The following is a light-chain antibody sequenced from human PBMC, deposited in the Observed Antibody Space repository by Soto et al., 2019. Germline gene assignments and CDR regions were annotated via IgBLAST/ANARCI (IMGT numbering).Light chain of an antibody. CDR3: QSYDSSLSGYV. CDR2: GNS. J-gene: IGLJ1*01. Sequence: QSVLTQPPSVSGAPGQRVTISCTGSSSNIGAGYDVHWYQQLPGTAPKLLIYGNSNRPSGVPDRFSGSKSGTSASLAITGLQAEDEADYDSQSYDSSLSGYVFGTGTKLTV. V-gene: IGLV1-40*01. CDR1: SSNIGAGYD.